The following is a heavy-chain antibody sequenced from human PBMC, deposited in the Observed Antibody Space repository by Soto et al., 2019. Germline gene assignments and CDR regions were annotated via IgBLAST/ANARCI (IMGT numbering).Heavy chain of an antibody. CDR1: GYTFTSYD. CDR2: ISGYNGNA. J-gene: IGHJ5*02. CDR3: ARVNIVVVPDAVPDDRARPSYDWFAP. D-gene: IGHD2-2*01. Sequence: GASVKVSCKASGYTFTSYDSTWVRQAPGQGLEWMGWISGYNGNAKYLQKFQGRLTMTTDTSTSAAYMELRSLRSDDTAVYYCARVNIVVVPDAVPDDRARPSYDWFAPCGQGTLVTVSS. V-gene: IGHV1-18*04.